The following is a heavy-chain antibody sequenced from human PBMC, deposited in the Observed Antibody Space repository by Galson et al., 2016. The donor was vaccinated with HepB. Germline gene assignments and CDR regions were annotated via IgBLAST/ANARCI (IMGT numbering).Heavy chain of an antibody. Sequence: SLRLSCAASGFTFSTYGTHWVRQAPGKGLEWVAVISHDGSNKYYADTVKGRFTISRDSSKNTLFLQMNSLRAEDTAVYYCAKDQGGLRYYDWLTYTPLDYWGQGTLVTVSS. CDR3: AKDQGGLRYYDWLTYTPLDY. CDR2: ISHDGSNK. D-gene: IGHD3-9*01. V-gene: IGHV3-30*18. CDR1: GFTFSTYG. J-gene: IGHJ4*02.